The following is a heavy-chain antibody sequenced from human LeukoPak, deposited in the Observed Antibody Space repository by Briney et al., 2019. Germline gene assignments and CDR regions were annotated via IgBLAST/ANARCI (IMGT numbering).Heavy chain of an antibody. CDR1: GDSVSSNSAA. D-gene: IGHD4-17*01. CDR3: AREPHYGDFTVV. CDR2: TYYRSKWYN. Sequence: SQTLSLTCAISGDSVSSNSAAWNWIRQPPSRGLEWLGRTYYRSKWYNDYAVSVKSRITINPDISKNQLSLQLNSVTPEDTAVYYCAREPHYGDFTVVWGQGTLVTVSS. V-gene: IGHV6-1*01. J-gene: IGHJ4*02.